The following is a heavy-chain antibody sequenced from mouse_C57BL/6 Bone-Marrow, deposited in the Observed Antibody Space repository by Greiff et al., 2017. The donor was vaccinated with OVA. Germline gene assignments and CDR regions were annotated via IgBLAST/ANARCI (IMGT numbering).Heavy chain of an antibody. J-gene: IGHJ4*01. Sequence: QVTLKESGPGILQSSQTLSLTCSFSGFSLSTSGMGVSWIRQPSGKGLEWLAHIYWDDDKRYNPSLKSRLTISKDTSRNQVFLKITRVDTAATATYYCARRGGGLRKGLHYAMDYWGQGTSVTVSS. CDR3: ARRGGGLRKGLHYAMDY. CDR1: GFSLSTSGMG. V-gene: IGHV8-12*01. CDR2: IYWDDDK. D-gene: IGHD2-4*01.